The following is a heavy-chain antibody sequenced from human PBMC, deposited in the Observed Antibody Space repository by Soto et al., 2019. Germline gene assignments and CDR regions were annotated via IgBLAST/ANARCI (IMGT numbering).Heavy chain of an antibody. CDR3: ARHKSGSDWLDP. Sequence: SETLSLTCTVSGGSISDISYCWGWIRQPPGKGLQWIGCMFYSGATYYNPSLKNRVTLSVDTSNNEFSLKLVSVTAPDTAAYYCARHKSGSDWLDPWGQGTLVTVSS. CDR2: MFYSGAT. CDR1: GGSISDISYC. V-gene: IGHV4-39*01. J-gene: IGHJ5*02. D-gene: IGHD2-15*01.